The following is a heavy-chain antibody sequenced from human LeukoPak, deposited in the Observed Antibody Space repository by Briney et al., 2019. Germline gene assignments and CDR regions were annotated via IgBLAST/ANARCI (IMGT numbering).Heavy chain of an antibody. J-gene: IGHJ4*02. CDR3: ARDPGIYYDILTGYYRGGYFDY. CDR1: GFTFSSYW. Sequence: GGSLRLSCAASGFTFSSYWMSWVRQAPGKGLEWVANIKQDGSEKYYVDSVKGRFTISRDNAKNSLYLQMNSLRAEDTAVYYCARDPGIYYDILTGYYRGGYFDYWGQGTLVTVSS. CDR2: IKQDGSEK. V-gene: IGHV3-7*01. D-gene: IGHD3-9*01.